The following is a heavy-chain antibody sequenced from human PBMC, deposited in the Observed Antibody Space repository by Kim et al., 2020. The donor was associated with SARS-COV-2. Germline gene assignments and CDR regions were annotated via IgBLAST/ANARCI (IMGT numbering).Heavy chain of an antibody. CDR2: IYPGDSDT. J-gene: IGHJ4*02. Sequence: GESLQISCKGSGYSFTSYWIGWVRQMPGKGLEWMGIIYPGDSDTRYSPSFQGQVTISADKSISTAYLQWSSLKASDTAMYYCARHFRYLHYGSGSYTIDYWGQGTLVTVSS. D-gene: IGHD3-10*01. V-gene: IGHV5-51*01. CDR1: GYSFTSYW. CDR3: ARHFRYLHYGSGSYTIDY.